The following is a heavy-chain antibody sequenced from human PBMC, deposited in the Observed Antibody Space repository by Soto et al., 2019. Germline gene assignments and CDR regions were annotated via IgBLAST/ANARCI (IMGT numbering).Heavy chain of an antibody. V-gene: IGHV3-23*01. CDR3: AKDRSKQQLFIVYFDY. Sequence: GGSLRLSCAASGFTFSSYAMSWVRQAPGKGLEWVSAISGSGGSTYYADSVKGRFTISRDNSKNTLYLQMNSLRAEDTAVYYCAKDRSKQQLFIVYFDYWGQGTLVTVSS. CDR2: ISGSGGST. CDR1: GFTFSSYA. D-gene: IGHD6-13*01. J-gene: IGHJ4*02.